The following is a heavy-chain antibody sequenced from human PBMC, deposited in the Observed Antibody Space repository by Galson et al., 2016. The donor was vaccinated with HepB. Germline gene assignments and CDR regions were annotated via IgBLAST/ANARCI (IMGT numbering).Heavy chain of an antibody. D-gene: IGHD3-9*01. CDR1: GFTFSRYE. Sequence: SLRLSCAACGFTFSRYEMNWVRQAPGKGLEWVSYISSSGTTIYYADSVKGRFTISRDNAKNSLYLQMNSLRAEDTAVYYCAREPVRLDDLLTGPPKNPDYWGQGTLVAVSS. J-gene: IGHJ4*02. CDR2: ISSSGTTI. CDR3: AREPVRLDDLLTGPPKNPDY. V-gene: IGHV3-48*03.